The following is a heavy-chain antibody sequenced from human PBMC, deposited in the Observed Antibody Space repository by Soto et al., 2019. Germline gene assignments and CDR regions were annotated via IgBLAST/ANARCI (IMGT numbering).Heavy chain of an antibody. V-gene: IGHV1-24*01. Sequence: ASVKVSCKVSGYTLTELSMHWVRQAPGKGLEWMGGFDPEDGETIYAQKFQGRVTMTEDTSTDTAYMELSSLRSEDTAVYYCATAIPKREYSGYDYPQHDYWGQGTLVTVSS. D-gene: IGHD5-12*01. CDR1: GYTLTELS. CDR2: FDPEDGET. J-gene: IGHJ4*02. CDR3: ATAIPKREYSGYDYPQHDY.